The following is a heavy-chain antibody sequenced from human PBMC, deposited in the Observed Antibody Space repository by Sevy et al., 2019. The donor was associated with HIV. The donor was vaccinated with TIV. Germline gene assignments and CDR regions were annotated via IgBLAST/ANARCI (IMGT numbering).Heavy chain of an antibody. Sequence: GGSLRLSCPASGFAFSSYWMSWVRQAPGKGLEWAANINQDGSAKYYVDSVKGRFTISRDNAKNSLYLQVNSLRAEDTAVYYCARTYCSGGTCQSYFDYWGQGTLVTVSS. D-gene: IGHD2-15*01. CDR3: ARTYCSGGTCQSYFDY. V-gene: IGHV3-7*01. CDR1: GFAFSSYW. CDR2: INQDGSAK. J-gene: IGHJ4*02.